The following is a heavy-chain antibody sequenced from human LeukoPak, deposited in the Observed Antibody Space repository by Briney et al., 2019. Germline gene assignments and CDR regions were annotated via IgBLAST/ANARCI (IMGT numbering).Heavy chain of an antibody. Sequence: SETLSLTCTVSGGSISSYYWSWIRQPAGKGLEWIGRIYTSGSTNYNPSLKSRVTMSVDTPKNQFSLKLSSVTAADTAVYYCARDPTGGEIGGGPWYHFDYWGQGILVTVSS. J-gene: IGHJ4*02. CDR2: IYTSGST. D-gene: IGHD3-16*01. CDR1: GGSISSYY. V-gene: IGHV4-4*07. CDR3: ARDPTGGEIGGGPWYHFDY.